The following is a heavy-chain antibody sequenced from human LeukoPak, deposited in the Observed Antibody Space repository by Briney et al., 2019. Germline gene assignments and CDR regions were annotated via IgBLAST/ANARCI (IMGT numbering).Heavy chain of an antibody. CDR2: IYYSGNT. Sequence: SETLSLTCTVSGGSVSSASYYWSWIRQPPGKGLEWIGYIYYSGNTDYNPSLKSRVTISLDTSKSQFSLKLSSVTAADTAVYYCARADYYYDSSGRTYYFDYWGQGTLVTVSS. D-gene: IGHD3-22*01. CDR1: GGSVSSASYY. V-gene: IGHV4-61*01. CDR3: ARADYYYDSSGRTYYFDY. J-gene: IGHJ4*02.